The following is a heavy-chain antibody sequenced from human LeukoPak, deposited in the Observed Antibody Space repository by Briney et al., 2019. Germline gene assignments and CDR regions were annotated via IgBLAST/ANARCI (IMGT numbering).Heavy chain of an antibody. Sequence: GGSLRLSCAASGFTFHNLTMNWVRQAPGKGLEWVSGIKWNGGSTGYADSVKGRFTISRDNAKNSLYLQMNSLRDEDTAVYYCARGDSSGPDYYYYMDVWGKGTTVTISS. V-gene: IGHV3-20*04. D-gene: IGHD6-19*01. CDR2: IKWNGGST. CDR3: ARGDSSGPDYYYYMDV. CDR1: GFTFHNLT. J-gene: IGHJ6*03.